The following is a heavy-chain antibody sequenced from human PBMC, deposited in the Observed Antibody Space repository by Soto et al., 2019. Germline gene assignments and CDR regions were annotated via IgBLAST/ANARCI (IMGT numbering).Heavy chain of an antibody. J-gene: IGHJ4*02. V-gene: IGHV3-30-3*01. Sequence: GGSLRLSCAASGFTFSSYAMHWVRQAPGKGLEWVAVISYDGSNKYYADSVKGRFTISRDNSKNTPYLQMNSLRAEDTAVYYCGTLRRADRGPGTLVTVSS. CDR1: GFTFSSYA. CDR2: ISYDGSNK. CDR3: GTLRRAD.